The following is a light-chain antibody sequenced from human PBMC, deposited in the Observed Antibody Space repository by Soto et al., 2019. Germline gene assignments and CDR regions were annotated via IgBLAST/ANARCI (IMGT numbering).Light chain of an antibody. J-gene: IGKJ3*01. CDR1: QSVSSN. V-gene: IGKV3-15*01. CDR2: GAS. CDR3: QQYNNWPPLFT. Sequence: LVMTQSPATLSVSPGERATLSCRASQSVSSNLAWYQQKPGQAPRFLIYGASTRATGIPARFSGSGSGTEFTLTISSLQSEDFAVYYCQQYNNWPPLFTFGPGTKVDIK.